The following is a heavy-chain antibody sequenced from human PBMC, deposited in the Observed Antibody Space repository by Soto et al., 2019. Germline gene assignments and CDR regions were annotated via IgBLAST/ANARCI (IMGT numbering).Heavy chain of an antibody. CDR3: ARDRNYYDSSGWSKNDAFDI. J-gene: IGHJ3*02. V-gene: IGHV1-2*02. Sequence: ASVKVSCKASGYTFTGYYMHWVRQAPGQGLEWMGWINPNSGGTNYAQKFQGRVTMTRDTSISTAYMELSRLRSDDTAVYYCARDRNYYDSSGWSKNDAFDIWGQGTMVTVS. CDR1: GYTFTGYY. CDR2: INPNSGGT. D-gene: IGHD3-22*01.